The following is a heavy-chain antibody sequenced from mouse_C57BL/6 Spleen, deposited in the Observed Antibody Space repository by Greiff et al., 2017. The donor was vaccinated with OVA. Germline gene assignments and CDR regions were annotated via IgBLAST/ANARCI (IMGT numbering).Heavy chain of an antibody. D-gene: IGHD1-1*01. J-gene: IGHJ4*01. V-gene: IGHV1-81*01. CDR3: CITTVVATDYAMDY. Sequence: QVQLQQSGAELARPGASVKLSCKASGYTFTSYGISWVKQRTGQGLEWIGEIYPRSGNTYYNEKFKGKATLTADKSSSTAYMELRSLTSEDSAVYFCCITTVVATDYAMDYWGQGTSVTVSS. CDR2: IYPRSGNT. CDR1: GYTFTSYG.